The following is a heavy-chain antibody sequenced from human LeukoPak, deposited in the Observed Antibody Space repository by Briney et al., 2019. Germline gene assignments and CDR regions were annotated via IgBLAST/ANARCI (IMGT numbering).Heavy chain of an antibody. CDR3: ARGDNVLRFLEVDAFDI. Sequence: SETLSLTCVVYGGSFSSYYWSWIRQPPGKRLEWIGEINYSGSTDYNPSLKSRVAISVDTSKNQFSLRLSSVTAADTAVYYCARGDNVLRFLEVDAFDIWGQGTMVTVCS. J-gene: IGHJ3*02. V-gene: IGHV4-34*01. CDR1: GGSFSSYY. D-gene: IGHD3-3*01. CDR2: INYSGST.